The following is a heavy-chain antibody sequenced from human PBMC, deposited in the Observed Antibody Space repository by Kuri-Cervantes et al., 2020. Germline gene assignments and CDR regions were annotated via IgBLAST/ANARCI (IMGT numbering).Heavy chain of an antibody. CDR1: GYSFTNYW. Sequence: GESLKISCQGSGYSFTNYWIGWVRQMPGKGLEWMGLIYPGDSDVKYSPSFQGQVTISADKSISTAYLQWSSLQASDNAVYYCVRGGGLGYCTGGVCYTDYYYYMDVWGKGTTVTVSS. CDR3: VRGGGLGYCTGGVCYTDYYYYMDV. CDR2: IYPGDSDV. J-gene: IGHJ6*03. D-gene: IGHD2-8*02. V-gene: IGHV5-51*01.